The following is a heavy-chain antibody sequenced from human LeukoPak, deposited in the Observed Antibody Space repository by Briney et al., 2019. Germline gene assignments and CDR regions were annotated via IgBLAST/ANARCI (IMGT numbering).Heavy chain of an antibody. Sequence: SETLSLTCTVSGGSISSYYWSWIRQPPGKGLEWIGYIYYSGSTNYNPSLKSRVTISVDTSKNQFSLELSSVTPADTAVYYCARAKYSSGWLDPWGQGTLVTVSS. J-gene: IGHJ5*02. CDR3: ARAKYSSGWLDP. D-gene: IGHD6-19*01. V-gene: IGHV4-59*01. CDR1: GGSISSYY. CDR2: IYYSGST.